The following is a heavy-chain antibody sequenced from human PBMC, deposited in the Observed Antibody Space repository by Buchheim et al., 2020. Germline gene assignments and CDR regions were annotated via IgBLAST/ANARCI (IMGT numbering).Heavy chain of an antibody. CDR1: GFTFSSYG. D-gene: IGHD3-22*01. J-gene: IGHJ5*02. CDR2: ISYDGSNK. CDR3: AKEGNYYDSSGYYYGWFDP. V-gene: IGHV3-30*18. Sequence: QVQLVESGGGVVQPGRSLRLSCAASGFTFSSYGMHWVRQAPGKGLEWVAVISYDGSNKYYADSVKGRFTISRDNSKKKRYTQMNSLRAEDTAVYYCAKEGNYYDSSGYYYGWFDPWGQGTL.